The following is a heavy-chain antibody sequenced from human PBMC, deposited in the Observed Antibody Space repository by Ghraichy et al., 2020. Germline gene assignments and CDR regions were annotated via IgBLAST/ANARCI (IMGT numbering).Heavy chain of an antibody. V-gene: IGHV1-3*01. CDR1: GYTYTRYY. CDR2: INAASGET. CDR3: ASSYSTSAKYNGKDV. J-gene: IGHJ6*02. Sequence: ASVKVSCKPSGYTYTRYYVHWVRRVPGQGLEWMGWINAASGETSYSPRLLGRVSITKDTYARTVYMELSSLRSEDTAVYYCASSYSTSAKYNGKDVWGQGTTVTVSS. D-gene: IGHD2-2*01.